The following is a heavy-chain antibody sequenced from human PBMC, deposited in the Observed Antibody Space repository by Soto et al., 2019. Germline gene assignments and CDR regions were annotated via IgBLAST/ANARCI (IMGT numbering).Heavy chain of an antibody. D-gene: IGHD6-19*01. V-gene: IGHV3-23*01. J-gene: IGHJ5*02. Sequence: GSLRLSCAASGFTFSSYAMSWVRQAPGKGLEWVSAISGSGGSTYYADSVKGRFTISRDNSKNTLYLQMNSLRAEDTAVYYCAKDKWVAVGHNWFDPWGQGTLVTGTS. CDR1: GFTFSSYA. CDR3: AKDKWVAVGHNWFDP. CDR2: ISGSGGST.